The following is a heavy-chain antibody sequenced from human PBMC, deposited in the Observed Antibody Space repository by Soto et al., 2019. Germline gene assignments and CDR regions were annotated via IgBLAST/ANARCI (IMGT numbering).Heavy chain of an antibody. J-gene: IGHJ6*02. CDR3: ASPYYYDSSGYYQYYYYYGMDV. D-gene: IGHD3-22*01. CDR1: GLTFSSYA. V-gene: IGHV3-30-3*01. Sequence: GGSLRLSCAASGLTFSSYARHWVRQSPGKGLEWVAVISYDGSNKYYADSVKGRFTISRDNSKNTLYLQMNSLRAEDTAVYYCASPYYYDSSGYYQYYYYYGMDVWGQGTTVTVSS. CDR2: ISYDGSNK.